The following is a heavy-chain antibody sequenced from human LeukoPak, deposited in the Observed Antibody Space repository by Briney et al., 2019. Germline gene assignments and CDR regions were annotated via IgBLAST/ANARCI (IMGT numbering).Heavy chain of an antibody. D-gene: IGHD1-26*01. CDR1: GDSVSSNNAA. V-gene: IGHV6-1*01. Sequence: SQTLSLTCAISGDSVSSNNAAWNWIRQSPSRGFEWLGRTYYRSKWYNDYAVSVKSRISINPDTSKNQFSLQLNSVTPEDTAVYYCARAVLSGSYRLDYWGQGTLVTASS. CDR3: ARAVLSGSYRLDY. CDR2: TYYRSKWYN. J-gene: IGHJ4*02.